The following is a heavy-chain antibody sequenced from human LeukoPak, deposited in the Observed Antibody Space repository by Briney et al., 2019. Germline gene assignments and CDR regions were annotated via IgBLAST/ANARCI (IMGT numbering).Heavy chain of an antibody. Sequence: GGSLRLSCAASGFTFSSYWMSWVRQAPGKGLEWVANIKQDGSEKYYVDSVKGRFTISRDNSKNTLYLQMNSLRAEDTAVYYCAKDMGRRSIAVDGPKYRSAWYLDYWGQGTLVTVSS. J-gene: IGHJ4*02. CDR1: GFTFSSYW. D-gene: IGHD6-13*01. CDR3: AKDMGRRSIAVDGPKYRSAWYLDY. CDR2: IKQDGSEK. V-gene: IGHV3-7*01.